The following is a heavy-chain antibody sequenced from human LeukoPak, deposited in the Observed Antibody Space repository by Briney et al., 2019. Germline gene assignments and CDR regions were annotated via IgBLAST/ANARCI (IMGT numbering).Heavy chain of an antibody. CDR2: ISSSGRTI. Sequence: GGSLRLSCAASGLTFTSYEMNWVRQAPGKGLEWVSYISSSGRTIYYADSVKGRFTISRDNAQNSLSLQMNSLRAEDTAVYYCARYTYGLTYFDYWGQGTLVTVSS. V-gene: IGHV3-48*03. CDR1: GLTFTSYE. CDR3: ARYTYGLTYFDY. D-gene: IGHD5-18*01. J-gene: IGHJ4*02.